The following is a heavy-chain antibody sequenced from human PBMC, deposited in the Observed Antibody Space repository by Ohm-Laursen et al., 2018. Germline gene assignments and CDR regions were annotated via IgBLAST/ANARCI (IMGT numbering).Heavy chain of an antibody. V-gene: IGHV3-48*02. J-gene: IGHJ4*02. Sequence: SLRLSCAASGFTFRTYSMNWVRQSPGKGLEWLSYIDASGGTIYYADSVKGRFTISRDNAKNSLYLQMNSLGDEDTAVYYCARALWPEDYWGQGTLVTVSS. CDR3: ARALWPEDY. CDR2: IDASGGTI. CDR1: GFTFRTYS. D-gene: IGHD3-16*01.